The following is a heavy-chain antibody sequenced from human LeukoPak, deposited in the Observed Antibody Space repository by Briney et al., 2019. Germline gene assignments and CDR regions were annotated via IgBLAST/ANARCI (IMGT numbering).Heavy chain of an antibody. CDR3: AKNMGYGDYWYFDL. V-gene: IGHV1-2*02. CDR2: INPNSGGT. Sequence: ASVKVSCKASGYTFTSYDINWVRQATGQGLEWMGWINPNSGGTNYAQKFQGSVTMTRDTSISTAYMELTRLNSDDTAVYYCAKNMGYGDYWYFDLWGRGTLVTVSS. CDR1: GYTFTSYD. J-gene: IGHJ2*01. D-gene: IGHD4-17*01.